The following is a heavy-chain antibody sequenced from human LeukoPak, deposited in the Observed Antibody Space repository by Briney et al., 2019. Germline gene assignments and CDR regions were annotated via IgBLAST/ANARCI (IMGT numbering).Heavy chain of an antibody. D-gene: IGHD2-15*01. CDR3: ARDGWRDLDAFDI. CDR1: GGSISSYY. CDR2: IYYSGST. Sequence: SETLSLTCTVSGGSISSYYWSWIRQPPGKGLEWIGYIYYSGSTNYNPSLKSRVTISVDTSKNQFSLKLSSVTAADTAVYYCARDGWRDLDAFDIWGQGTMVTVSS. J-gene: IGHJ3*02. V-gene: IGHV4-59*01.